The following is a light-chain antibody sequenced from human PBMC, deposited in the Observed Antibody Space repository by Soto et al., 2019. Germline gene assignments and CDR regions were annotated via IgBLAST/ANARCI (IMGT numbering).Light chain of an antibody. CDR3: QQYGSSPSWT. CDR2: GAS. V-gene: IGKV3-20*01. Sequence: IVLTQSPGTLSLSPGERATLSCRASQSINSNYLAWYQQKPGRAPRLLIYGASSRATGTPDRFSGSGSETDFTLTISRLEPEDCAVYYCQQYGSSPSWTFGQETNVQIK. CDR1: QSINSNY. J-gene: IGKJ1*01.